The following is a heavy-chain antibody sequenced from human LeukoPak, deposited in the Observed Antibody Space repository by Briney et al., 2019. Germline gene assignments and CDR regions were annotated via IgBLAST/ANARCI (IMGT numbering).Heavy chain of an antibody. V-gene: IGHV5-51*01. CDR1: GYSFTSYW. CDR2: IYPGDSDT. D-gene: IGHD3-9*01. Sequence: GESLKISCKGSGYSFTSYWIGWVRQMPGKGLEWMGIIYPGDSDTRYSPSFQGQVTISADKSISTAYLQWSSLKASDTAKYYCARGDYYAILTANFPLDYWGQGTLVTVSS. J-gene: IGHJ4*02. CDR3: ARGDYYAILTANFPLDY.